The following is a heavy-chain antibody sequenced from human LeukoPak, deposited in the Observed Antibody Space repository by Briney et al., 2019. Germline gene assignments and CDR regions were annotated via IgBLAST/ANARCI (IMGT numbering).Heavy chain of an antibody. D-gene: IGHD6-13*01. J-gene: IGHJ4*02. V-gene: IGHV3-7*03. CDR1: GFTFTIYG. CDR2: IKQDGSEK. CDR3: ARGGYSRDY. Sequence: GGSLRLSCAASGFTFTIYGMSWVRQAPGKGLDWVANIKQDGSEKYYVDSVKGRFTISRDNAKNSLYLQMNSLRAEDTAIYYCARGGYSRDYWGQGTLVTVSS.